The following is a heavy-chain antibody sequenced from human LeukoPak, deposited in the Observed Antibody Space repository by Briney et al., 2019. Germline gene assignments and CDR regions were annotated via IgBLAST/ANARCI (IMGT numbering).Heavy chain of an antibody. Sequence: SETLSLTCTVSGGSISSYYWSWIRQPAGKGLEWIGRIYTSGSTNYNPSLKSRVTISVDKSKNQFSLKLSSVTAADTAVYYCARKVAVAGFDWYFDLRGRGTLVTVSS. CDR2: IYTSGST. V-gene: IGHV4-4*07. D-gene: IGHD6-19*01. CDR3: ARKVAVAGFDWYFDL. J-gene: IGHJ2*01. CDR1: GGSISSYY.